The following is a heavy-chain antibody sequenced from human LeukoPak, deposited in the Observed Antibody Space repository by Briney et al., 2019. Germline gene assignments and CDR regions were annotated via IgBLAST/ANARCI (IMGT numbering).Heavy chain of an antibody. CDR1: GYTFTNYY. CDR2: INPNSGDT. V-gene: IGHV1-2*02. Sequence: ASVKVSCKASGYTFTNYYIHWVRQAPGQGPEWMGWINPNSGDTHYAQKFQGRVTLTWAASITTAYMGLTRLTSDDTAVYYCAREGDRMSDYWGQGTLVTVSS. CDR3: AREGDRMSDY. D-gene: IGHD1-26*01. J-gene: IGHJ4*02.